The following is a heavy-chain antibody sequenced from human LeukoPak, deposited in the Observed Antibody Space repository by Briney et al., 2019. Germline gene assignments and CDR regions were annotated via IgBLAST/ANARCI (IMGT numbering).Heavy chain of an antibody. V-gene: IGHV4-59*01. J-gene: IGHJ4*02. CDR3: ARSDYGSGSYYPGY. D-gene: IGHD3-10*01. CDR2: IYYSGST. Sequence: SETLSLTCTVSGGSISSYYWSWIRQPPGKGLEWIGYIYYSGSTNYNPSLKSRVTISVDTSKNQFSLKLSSVTAADTAVYYCARSDYGSGSYYPGYWGQGTLVTVSS. CDR1: GGSISSYY.